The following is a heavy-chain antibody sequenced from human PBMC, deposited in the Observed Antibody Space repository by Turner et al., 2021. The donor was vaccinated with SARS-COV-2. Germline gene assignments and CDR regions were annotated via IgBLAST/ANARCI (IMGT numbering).Heavy chain of an antibody. V-gene: IGHV3-33*01. CDR1: GFSFNDYR. Sequence: QVLLEQSGGGVVQPGGSLRLSCVASGFSFNDYRMHWVRQTQEKGLVWVVAIWPDGNNNYYLEYGSFRFSIYRYNYKLTIDLQILSLRVAAMYVYSCARYSNVMTSYRDLWGQGTLVTVSS. J-gene: IGHJ4*02. CDR2: IWPDGNNN. CDR3: ARYSNVMTSYRDL. D-gene: IGHD5-12*01.